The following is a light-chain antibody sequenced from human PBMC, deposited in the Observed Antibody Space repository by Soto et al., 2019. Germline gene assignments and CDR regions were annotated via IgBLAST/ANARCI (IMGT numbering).Light chain of an antibody. CDR3: SSYTSSSTVV. V-gene: IGLV2-18*02. CDR2: EVS. J-gene: IGLJ2*01. CDR1: SSVVGSYNR. Sequence: QSALTQPPSVSGSPGQSVTISCTGTSSVVGSYNRVSWYQQPPGTAPKLMIYEVSNRPSGVPDRFSGSKSGNTASLTISGLQAEDEADYYCSSYTSSSTVVFGGGTQLTVL.